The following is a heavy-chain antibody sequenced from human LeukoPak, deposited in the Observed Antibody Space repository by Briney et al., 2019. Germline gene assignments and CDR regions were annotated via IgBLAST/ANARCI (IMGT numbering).Heavy chain of an antibody. V-gene: IGHV3-7*04. CDR1: GFTFSASW. Sequence: GGSLRLSCAASGFTFSASWMSWVRQAPGKGLEWVANIKQDGTEKYSADSLQGRFTVSSDNVKKLLYLEMNSLRVEDTAVYYCARVGPPYYYYYMDVWGEGTTVTVSS. CDR2: IKQDGTEK. J-gene: IGHJ6*03. CDR3: ARVGPPYYYYYMDV.